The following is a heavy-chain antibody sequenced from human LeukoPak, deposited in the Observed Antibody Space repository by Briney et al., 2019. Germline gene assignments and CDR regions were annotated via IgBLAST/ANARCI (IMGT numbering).Heavy chain of an antibody. J-gene: IGHJ4*02. CDR2: IWYDGSNK. V-gene: IGHV3-33*01. D-gene: IGHD6-19*01. CDR1: GFTFSSYG. CDR3: ARDGGWYFTEKYYFDY. Sequence: GGSLRLSCAASGFTFSSYGMQWVRQAPGKGLEWVGDIWYDGSNKYYADSVKGRFTISRDNSKNTLYLQMNSLRAEDTAVYYCARDGGWYFTEKYYFDYWGQGTLVTVSS.